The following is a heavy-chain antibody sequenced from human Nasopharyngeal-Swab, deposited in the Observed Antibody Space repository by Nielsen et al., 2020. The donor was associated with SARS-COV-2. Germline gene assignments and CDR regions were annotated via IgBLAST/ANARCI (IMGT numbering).Heavy chain of an antibody. CDR2: IRSKAYGGTT. CDR3: TRPYSSSWYYFDH. D-gene: IGHD6-13*01. Sequence: WIRQPPGKGLEWVGFIRSKAYGGTTEYAASVEGRFTISRDDSKSIAYLQMNSLKTEDTAVYYCTRPYSSSWYYFDHWGQGTLVTVSS. J-gene: IGHJ4*02. V-gene: IGHV3-49*02.